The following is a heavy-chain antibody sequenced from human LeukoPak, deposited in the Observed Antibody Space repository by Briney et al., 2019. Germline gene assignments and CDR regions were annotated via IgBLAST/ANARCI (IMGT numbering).Heavy chain of an antibody. CDR3: ATYRQVLLPFES. J-gene: IGHJ4*02. Sequence: TGGSLRLSCAASGFTFSTFAMIWVRQPPGKGLEWVSSIFPSGGEIHYADSVRGRFTISRDNSKSTLSLQMNSLRAEDTAIYYCATYRQVLLPFESWGQGTLDTVSS. V-gene: IGHV3-23*01. D-gene: IGHD2-8*02. CDR2: IFPSGGEI. CDR1: GFTFSTFA.